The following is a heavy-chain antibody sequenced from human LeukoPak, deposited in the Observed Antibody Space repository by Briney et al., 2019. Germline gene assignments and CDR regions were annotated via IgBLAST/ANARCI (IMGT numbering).Heavy chain of an antibody. CDR2: ICASGGSA. CDR1: GFTFSSYA. V-gene: IGHV3-23*01. J-gene: IGHJ4*02. Sequence: PPGGSLRLSCAASGFTFSSYAMSWVRQAPGKGLEWVSAICASGGSAYYAYSVKGRFTISRDNSKTKLYLQMNSLTAGAAAVYYCAKTGYYYDSSGLFDGWGQGTLVTVSS. CDR3: AKTGYYYDSSGLFDG. D-gene: IGHD3-22*01.